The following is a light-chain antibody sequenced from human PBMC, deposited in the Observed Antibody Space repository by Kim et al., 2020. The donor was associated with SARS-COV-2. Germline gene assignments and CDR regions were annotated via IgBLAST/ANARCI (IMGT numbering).Light chain of an antibody. CDR1: QSVSSY. V-gene: IGKV3-11*01. J-gene: IGKJ2*01. CDR3: QQRSNWPGT. CDR2: DAS. Sequence: EIVLTQSPATLSLSPGERATLSCRASQSVSSYLAWYQQKPGQAPRLLIYDASNRATGIPARFSGSVSGTDFTLTISSLEPEDFAVYYCQQRSNWPGTFGQGTNLDI.